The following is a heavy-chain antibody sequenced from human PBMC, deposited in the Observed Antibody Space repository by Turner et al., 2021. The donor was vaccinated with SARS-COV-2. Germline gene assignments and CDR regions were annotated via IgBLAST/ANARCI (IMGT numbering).Heavy chain of an antibody. J-gene: IGHJ6*02. D-gene: IGHD7-27*01. CDR3: AGLRPLTGGGGYYCYGMDV. CDR1: GGSLSSYY. CDR2: IYYSGGT. Sequence: QVQLQESGPGLVKHSETLSSTCTVAGGSLSSYYWSWIRQPPGKGLEGIGYIYYSGGTNYNPSLKRRVTISVDTTKNQFSLKLRSVTAADTAVYYCAGLRPLTGGGGYYCYGMDVWGQGTTVTVSS. V-gene: IGHV4-59*08.